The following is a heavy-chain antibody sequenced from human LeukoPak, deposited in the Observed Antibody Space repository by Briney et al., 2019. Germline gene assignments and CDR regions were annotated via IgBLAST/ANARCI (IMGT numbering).Heavy chain of an antibody. CDR2: ISYDGSNK. CDR3: AKDGGYDPFDY. V-gene: IGHV3-30*18. Sequence: GGSLRLSCAASGFTLSSYGMHWVRQAPGKGLEWVAVISYDGSNKYYADSVKGRFTISRDNSKNTLYLQMNSLRAEDTAVYYCAKDGGYDPFDYWGQGTLVTVSS. D-gene: IGHD5-12*01. J-gene: IGHJ4*02. CDR1: GFTLSSYG.